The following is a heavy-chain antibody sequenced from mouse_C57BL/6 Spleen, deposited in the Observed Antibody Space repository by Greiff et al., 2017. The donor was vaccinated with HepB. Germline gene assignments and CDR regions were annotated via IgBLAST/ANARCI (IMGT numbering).Heavy chain of an antibody. CDR3: ARALITTAHRRAMDY. D-gene: IGHD1-1*01. CDR1: GYTFTDYN. Sequence: EVQLQESGPELVKPGASVKIPCKASGYTFTDYNMDWVKQSHGKSLEWIGDINPNNGGTIYNQKFKGKATLTVDKSSSTAYMELRSLTSEDTAVYYCARALITTAHRRAMDYWGQGTSVTVSS. CDR2: INPNNGGT. V-gene: IGHV1-18*01. J-gene: IGHJ4*01.